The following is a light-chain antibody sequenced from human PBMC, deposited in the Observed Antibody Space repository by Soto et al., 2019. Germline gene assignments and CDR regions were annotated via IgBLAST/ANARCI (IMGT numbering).Light chain of an antibody. V-gene: IGLV2-14*01. J-gene: IGLJ1*01. CDR2: EVS. CDR3: VSYTSTSTLV. Sequence: QSVLTQPASVSGSPGQSITISCTGTGSDVVNYVFVSWYQQYPGKAPKLIIFEVSNRPSGVSDRFSVSKSVSTASLSISGLQSADEADCYCVSYTSTSTLVFGTGTKLTVL. CDR1: GSDVVNYVF.